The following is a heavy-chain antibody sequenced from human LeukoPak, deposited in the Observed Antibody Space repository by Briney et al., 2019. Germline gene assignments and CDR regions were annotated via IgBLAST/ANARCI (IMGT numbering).Heavy chain of an antibody. CDR1: GFTFTNYA. D-gene: IGHD5-18*01. Sequence: PGRSLRLSCAASGFTFTNYAMSWVRQAPGKGLEWVSRINSDGSSTSYADSVKGRLTISRDKAKNTLYVQMNSLRAEDTAVYYCARGGVYSYGSFDYWGQGTLVTVSS. CDR2: INSDGSST. J-gene: IGHJ4*02. CDR3: ARGGVYSYGSFDY. V-gene: IGHV3-74*01.